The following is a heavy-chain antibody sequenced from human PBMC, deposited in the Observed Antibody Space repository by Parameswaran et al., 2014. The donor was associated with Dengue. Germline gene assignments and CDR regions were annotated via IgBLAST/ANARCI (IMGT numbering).Heavy chain of an antibody. V-gene: IGHV4-61*01. CDR2: VYYSGST. J-gene: IGHJ1*01. CDR1: GGSVSSGSYY. D-gene: IGHD6-13*01. CDR3: ASYSTSWSLSAEYFQH. Sequence: SETLSLTCTVSGGSVSSGSYYWNWIRQPPGKGLEWIGYVYYSGSTNYNPSLKSRVTISVDTSKNQFSLKLSSVTAADTAVYYCASYSTSWSLSAEYFQHWGQGTLVTVSS.